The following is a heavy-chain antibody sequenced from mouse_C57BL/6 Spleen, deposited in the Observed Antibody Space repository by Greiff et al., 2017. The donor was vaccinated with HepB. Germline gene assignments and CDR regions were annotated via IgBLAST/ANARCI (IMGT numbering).Heavy chain of an antibody. Sequence: VQLQQSGAELVRPGTSVKVSCKASGYAFTNYLIEWVKQRPGQGLEWIGVINPGSGGTNYNEKFKGKATLTADKSSRTAYMQLSSLTSEDSAVYCCAGSSSNGFDYWGQGTALTVSS. J-gene: IGHJ2*01. D-gene: IGHD2-5*01. CDR3: AGSSSNGFDY. CDR2: INPGSGGT. CDR1: GYAFTNYL. V-gene: IGHV1-54*01.